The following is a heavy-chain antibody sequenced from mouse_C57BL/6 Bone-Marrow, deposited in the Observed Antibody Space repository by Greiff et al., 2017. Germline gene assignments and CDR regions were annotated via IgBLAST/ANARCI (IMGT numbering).Heavy chain of an antibody. J-gene: IGHJ1*01. CDR2: IWSGGST. Sequence: VMLVESGPGLVQPSQSLSFTCTVSGFSFTSSGVHWVRQSPGKGLEWLGVIWSGGSTDYNAAFISRLGISKDNSNSQVSFKQNSLQAKDTAIYYGANYDGFSFEVWGAGTTVTVSA. CDR1: GFSFTSSG. D-gene: IGHD2-3*01. V-gene: IGHV2-2*02. CDR3: ANYDGFSFEV.